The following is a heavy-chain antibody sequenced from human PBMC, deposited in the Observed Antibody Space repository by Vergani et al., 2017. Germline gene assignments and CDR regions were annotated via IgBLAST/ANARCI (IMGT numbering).Heavy chain of an antibody. CDR3: ARDWTNGGSRDMDV. CDR2: IKQDESEK. D-gene: IGHD4-23*01. J-gene: IGHJ6*03. Sequence: EAQLVESGGDLVQPGGSLRLSCVGSGFSFSSSWVSWVRQAPGKGLEWVANIKQDESEKYYGDSVKGRFTISRDNAKNSVFLQMSSLRVEDTAVYYRARDWTNGGSRDMDVWGKGTTVIVSS. V-gene: IGHV3-7*01. CDR1: GFSFSSSW.